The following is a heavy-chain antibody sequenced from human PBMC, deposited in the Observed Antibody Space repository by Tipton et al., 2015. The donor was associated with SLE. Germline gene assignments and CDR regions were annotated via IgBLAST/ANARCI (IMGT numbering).Heavy chain of an antibody. CDR1: GFTFSNAW. CDR3: AKPGAYSSSSPDFDY. D-gene: IGHD6-6*01. V-gene: IGHV3-15*01. Sequence: LTCAASGFTFSNAWMSWVRQAPGKGLEWVGRIKSKTDGGTTDYAAPVKGRFTISRDDSKNTLYLQMNSLRAEDTAVYYCAKPGAYSSSSPDFDYWGQGTLVTVSS. J-gene: IGHJ4*02. CDR2: IKSKTDGGTT.